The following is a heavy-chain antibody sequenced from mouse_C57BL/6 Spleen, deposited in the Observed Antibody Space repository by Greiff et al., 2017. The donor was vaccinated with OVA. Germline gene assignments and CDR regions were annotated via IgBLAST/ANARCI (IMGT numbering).Heavy chain of an antibody. CDR1: GFSLTSYG. Sequence: QVQLKESGPGLVQPSQSLSITCTVSGFSLTSYGVHWVRQSPGKGLEWLGVIWRGGSTDYNAAFMSRLGITKDNSKSQVFFKMNSLQADDTAIYYCAKNGDTTVAWYFDVWGTGTTVTVSS. D-gene: IGHD1-1*01. V-gene: IGHV2-5*01. CDR2: IWRGGST. J-gene: IGHJ1*03. CDR3: AKNGDTTVAWYFDV.